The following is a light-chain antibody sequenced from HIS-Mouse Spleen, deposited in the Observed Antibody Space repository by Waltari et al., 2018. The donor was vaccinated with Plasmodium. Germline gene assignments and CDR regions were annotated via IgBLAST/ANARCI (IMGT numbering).Light chain of an antibody. J-gene: IGKJ2*01. Sequence: EIVLTQSPGTLSLSPGERATLSCRASQSVSSSYLAWYQQKPGQAPRLLIYGASRRATGIPDRCSGSGSGTDFTLTISRLEPEDFAVYYCQQYGSSPYTFGQGTKLEIK. CDR2: GAS. CDR1: QSVSSSY. CDR3: QQYGSSPYT. V-gene: IGKV3-20*01.